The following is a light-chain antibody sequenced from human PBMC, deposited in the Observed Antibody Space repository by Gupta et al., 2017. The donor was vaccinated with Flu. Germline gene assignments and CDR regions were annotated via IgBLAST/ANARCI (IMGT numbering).Light chain of an antibody. CDR3: QSADSSGAYPNWV. V-gene: IGLV3-25*02. CDR2: KDT. Sequence: SHELTQPHSVSVSPGQKARVTCSGDALPNQYTYWYQQKPAPAPVLVIFKDTESPSGIPERFSGSTSGTTVTLTIRGVQAEDEADYDCQSADSSGAYPNWVFGGGTQLTVL. J-gene: IGLJ3*02. CDR1: ALPNQY.